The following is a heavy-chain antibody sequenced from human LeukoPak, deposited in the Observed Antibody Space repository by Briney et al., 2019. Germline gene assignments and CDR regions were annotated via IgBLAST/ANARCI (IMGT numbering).Heavy chain of an antibody. V-gene: IGHV1-18*01. CDR2: ISAYNGNT. CDR1: GYTFTSYG. D-gene: IGHD3-3*01. Sequence: ASVKVSCKASGYTFTSYGISWVRQAPGQGLEWMGWISAYNGNTNYAQKLQGRVTMTTDTSTSTAYMELRSLRSDDTAVYYCARDYGFDPIGGNFDYWGQGPWSPSPQ. CDR3: ARDYGFDPIGGNFDY. J-gene: IGHJ4*02.